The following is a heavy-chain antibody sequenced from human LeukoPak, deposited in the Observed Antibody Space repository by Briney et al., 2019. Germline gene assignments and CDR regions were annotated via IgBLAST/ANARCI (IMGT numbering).Heavy chain of an antibody. J-gene: IGHJ4*02. CDR1: GFTFSSYD. D-gene: IGHD2-2*01. Sequence: PGGSLRLSCAASGFTFSSYDMHWVRQATGKGLEWVSAIGTAGDTYYPGSVKGRFTISRDNSKNTLYLQMNSLRAEDTAVYYCARDGGGGVVVVPAIFDYWGQGTLVTVSS. CDR3: ARDGGGGVVVVPAIFDY. CDR2: IGTAGDT. V-gene: IGHV3-13*01.